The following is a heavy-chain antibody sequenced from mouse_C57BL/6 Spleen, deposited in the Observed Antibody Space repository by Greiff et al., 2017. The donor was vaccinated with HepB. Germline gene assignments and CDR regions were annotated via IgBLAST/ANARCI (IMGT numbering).Heavy chain of an antibody. D-gene: IGHD1-1*01. CDR3: AALLALTVVEIDY. Sequence: QVQLQQPGAELVKPGASVKLSCKASGYTFTSYWMHWVKQRPGQGLEWIGMIHPNSGSTNYNEKFKSKATLTVDKSSGTAYMQLSSLTSEDSAVYYCAALLALTVVEIDYWGQGTTLTVSS. J-gene: IGHJ2*01. CDR1: GYTFTSYW. V-gene: IGHV1-64*01. CDR2: IHPNSGST.